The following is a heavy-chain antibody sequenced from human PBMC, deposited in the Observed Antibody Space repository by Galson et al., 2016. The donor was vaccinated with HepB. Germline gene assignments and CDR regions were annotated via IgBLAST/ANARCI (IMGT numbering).Heavy chain of an antibody. D-gene: IGHD2-21*01. Sequence: SLRLSCAASEFSVSGNYLSWVRQAPGKGLEWVSTVYTGRGTYYADSVKDRFTVSIDTFTNILSLQMSGLRVDDTALYYCARDTCDGGNCYSVYWGQGALVAVSS. CDR2: VYTGRGT. CDR1: EFSVSGNY. V-gene: IGHV3-66*01. J-gene: IGHJ4*02. CDR3: ARDTCDGGNCYSVY.